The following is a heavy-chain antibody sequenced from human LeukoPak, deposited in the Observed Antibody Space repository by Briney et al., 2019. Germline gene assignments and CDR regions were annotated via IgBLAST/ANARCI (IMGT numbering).Heavy chain of an antibody. D-gene: IGHD3-10*01. Sequence: GASVKVSCKASGYTFTSYAMHWVRQAPGQRLEWMGWISAGNGNTKYSQKFQGRVTITRDTSASTAYMELSSLRSEDTAVYYCARDRGSGSYSKRANRFDPWGQGTLVTVSS. CDR1: GYTFTSYA. J-gene: IGHJ5*02. CDR3: ARDRGSGSYSKRANRFDP. CDR2: ISAGNGNT. V-gene: IGHV1-3*01.